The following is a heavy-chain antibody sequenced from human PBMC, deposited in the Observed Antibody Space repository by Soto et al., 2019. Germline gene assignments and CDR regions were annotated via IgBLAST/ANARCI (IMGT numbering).Heavy chain of an antibody. J-gene: IGHJ4*02. V-gene: IGHV4-59*01. CDR3: ERDKGGGVLDS. D-gene: IGHD1-26*01. Sequence: QVQLQESGPGLVKPSETLSLTCTVSGGSISSYYWSWIRQPPGKGLEWIGYIYYSGSTNYNPSLKSRVTISVDTSKNQFSLKLSSVTAADTAVYYCERDKGGGVLDSWGQGTLVTVSS. CDR2: IYYSGST. CDR1: GGSISSYY.